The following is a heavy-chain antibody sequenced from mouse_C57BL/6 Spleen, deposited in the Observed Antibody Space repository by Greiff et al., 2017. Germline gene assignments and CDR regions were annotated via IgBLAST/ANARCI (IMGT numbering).Heavy chain of an antibody. J-gene: IGHJ2*01. V-gene: IGHV1-15*01. Sequence: VKLVESGAELVRPGASVTLSCKASGYTFTDYEMHWVKQTPVHGLEWIGAIDPETGGTAYNQKFKGKAILTADKSSSTAYMELRSLTSEDSAVYYCTRKSSYYGRTDFDYWGQGTTLTVSS. CDR2: IDPETGGT. CDR1: GYTFTDYE. D-gene: IGHD1-2*01. CDR3: TRKSSYYGRTDFDY.